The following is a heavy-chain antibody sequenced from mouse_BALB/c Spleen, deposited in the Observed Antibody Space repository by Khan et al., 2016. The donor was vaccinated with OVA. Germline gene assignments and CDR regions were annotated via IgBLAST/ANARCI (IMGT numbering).Heavy chain of an antibody. CDR2: ILPGSGNT. D-gene: IGHD1-1*01. V-gene: IGHV1-9*01. Sequence: QVQLQQSGAELMKPGASVKISCKATGYTFSGYWIDWLKQRPGHGLEWIGEILPGSGNTKYNEKFKGKATLTADPSSNTAYMQLSSLTSEDPAVYYCARSRYYGSSYFDYWGQGTTLTVSS. J-gene: IGHJ2*01. CDR3: ARSRYYGSSYFDY. CDR1: GYTFSGYW.